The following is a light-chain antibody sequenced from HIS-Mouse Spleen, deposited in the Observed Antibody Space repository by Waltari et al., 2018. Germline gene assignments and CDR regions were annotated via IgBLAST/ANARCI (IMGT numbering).Light chain of an antibody. CDR2: EVS. J-gene: IGLJ2*01. V-gene: IGLV2-14*01. CDR3: SSYTSSSTLVV. CDR1: SSDVGGYNY. Sequence: QSALTQPASVSGSPGQSITISCTGTSSDVGGYNYVSWYQQHPGKAPKRMIYEVSNRPSWVSNRVSGSKSGNTASLTISGLQAEDEADYYCSSYTSSSTLVVFGGGTKLTVL.